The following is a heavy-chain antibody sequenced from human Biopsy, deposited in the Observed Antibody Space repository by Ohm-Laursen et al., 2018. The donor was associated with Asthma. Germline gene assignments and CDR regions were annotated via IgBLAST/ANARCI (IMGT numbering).Heavy chain of an antibody. J-gene: IGHJ4*02. CDR1: GFTFSSYG. D-gene: IGHD6-6*01. CDR3: ARAISSSWWAVEY. CDR2: ISYDGSNK. V-gene: IGHV3-30*03. Sequence: SLRLSCAASGFTFSSYGMHWVRQAPGKGLEWVAVISYDGSNKYYADSVKGRFTISRDNSKNTLYLQMNSLREEDTAVYYCARAISSSWWAVEYWGQGTLVTVSS.